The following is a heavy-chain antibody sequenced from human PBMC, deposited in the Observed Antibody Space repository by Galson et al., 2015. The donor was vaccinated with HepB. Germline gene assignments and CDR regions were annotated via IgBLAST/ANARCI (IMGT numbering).Heavy chain of an antibody. D-gene: IGHD5-24*01. J-gene: IGHJ3*02. CDR1: GSRFTNYW. CDR3: ARLGGYNQIDAFDI. V-gene: IGHV5-51*03. CDR2: IYPGDSDT. Sequence: QSGAEVKKPGESLKISFTGSGSRFTNYWIGWVRQMPGKGLEWMGIIYPGDSDTTYSPSFQGKVTISDNKSISTDYLQWNSLKAPDTAMYYCARLGGYNQIDAFDIWGQGTMVTVSS.